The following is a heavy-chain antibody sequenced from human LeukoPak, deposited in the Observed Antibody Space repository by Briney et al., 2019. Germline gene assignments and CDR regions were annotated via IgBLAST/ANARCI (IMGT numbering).Heavy chain of an antibody. J-gene: IGHJ1*01. CDR3: ARQVAAAGFSTEYFQH. CDR1: GGSISSSSYY. CDR2: IYYSGST. D-gene: IGHD6-13*01. Sequence: SETLSLTRTVSGGSISSSSYYWGWIRQPPGKGLEWIGSIYYSGSTYYNPSLKSRVTISVDTSKNQFSLKLSSVTAADTAVYYCARQVAAAGFSTEYFQHWGQGTLVTVSS. V-gene: IGHV4-39*01.